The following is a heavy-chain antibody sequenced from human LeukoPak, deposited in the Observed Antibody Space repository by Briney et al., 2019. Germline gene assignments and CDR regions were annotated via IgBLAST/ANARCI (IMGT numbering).Heavy chain of an antibody. Sequence: SETLSLTCSVSGASVRSDSHYWSWIRQPPGKGLEWIGNVYYSGRTAYSPSLKSRVTISVDISKDQFSLQLNSVTAADTAVYYCVRETATYYYDSRGYYRQIEVFDIWGQGTPVIVSS. V-gene: IGHV4-61*01. D-gene: IGHD3-22*01. CDR3: VRETATYYYDSRGYYRQIEVFDI. CDR1: GASVRSDSHY. J-gene: IGHJ3*02. CDR2: VYYSGRT.